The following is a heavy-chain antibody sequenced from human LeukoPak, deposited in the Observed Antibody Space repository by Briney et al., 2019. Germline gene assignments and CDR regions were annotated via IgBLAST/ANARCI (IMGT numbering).Heavy chain of an antibody. J-gene: IGHJ4*02. CDR2: ISSSSYI. V-gene: IGHV3-69-1*01. CDR1: GFTFSNAY. D-gene: IGHD3-3*01. Sequence: GGSLRLSCAASGFTFSNAYMNWVRQAPGKGLEWVSSISSSSYIYYADSVKGRFTISRDNAKNSLYLQMNSLRAEDTAVYYCARDWVSDFWGQGTLVTVSS. CDR3: ARDWVSDF.